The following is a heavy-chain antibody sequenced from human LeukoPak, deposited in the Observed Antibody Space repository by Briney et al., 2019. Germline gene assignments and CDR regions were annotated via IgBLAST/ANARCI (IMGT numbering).Heavy chain of an antibody. V-gene: IGHV3-30*19. Sequence: PGGSLRLSCAASGFTFSSYGMHGVRQAPGKGLEGVAVISYDGSNKEYADSVKGRFTISRDTSKNTLYLQMNSLRPEDTAVYFCAISSGGSYPYFDNWGQGTLVTVSS. D-gene: IGHD2-15*01. CDR2: ISYDGSNK. J-gene: IGHJ4*02. CDR3: AISSGGSYPYFDN. CDR1: GFTFSSYG.